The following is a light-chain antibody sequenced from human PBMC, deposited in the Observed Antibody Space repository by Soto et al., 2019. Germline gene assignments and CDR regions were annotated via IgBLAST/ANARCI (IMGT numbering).Light chain of an antibody. J-gene: IGKJ2*01. V-gene: IGKV3-15*01. CDR3: QQYNNWPPVYT. CDR2: GAS. CDR1: QSVSSN. Sequence: EIVTTQSPATLSVSPGERATLSCRASQSVSSNLAWYQQKPGQAPRLLIYGASTRATGIPARFSGSGSGTEFTLTISSLQSEDFAVYYCQQYNNWPPVYTFGQGTKLDIK.